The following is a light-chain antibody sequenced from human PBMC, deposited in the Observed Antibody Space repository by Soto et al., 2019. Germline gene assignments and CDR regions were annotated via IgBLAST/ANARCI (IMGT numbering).Light chain of an antibody. Sequence: EIVLTQSPATLSLSPGERATLSCRASQSVSSYLAWYQQKPGQAPRLLIYDASNRATGIPARCSGSGSGTDFTLTIRSLAPEDFAVYYCQQRSNWPPMYTFGQGTKLEIK. J-gene: IGKJ2*01. CDR1: QSVSSY. V-gene: IGKV3-11*01. CDR3: QQRSNWPPMYT. CDR2: DAS.